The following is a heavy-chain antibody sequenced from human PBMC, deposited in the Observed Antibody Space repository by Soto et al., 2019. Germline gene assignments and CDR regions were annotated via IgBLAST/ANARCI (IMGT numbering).Heavy chain of an antibody. Sequence: GGSLRLSCAASGFTFSSYGMHWVRQAPGKGLEWVAVISYDGSNKYYADSVKGRFTISRDNSKNTLYLQMNSLRAEDTAVYYCAKDRKGSTSCYDCDYYYYYGMDVWGQGTTVTVSS. D-gene: IGHD2-2*01. J-gene: IGHJ6*02. V-gene: IGHV3-30*18. CDR3: AKDRKGSTSCYDCDYYYYYGMDV. CDR2: ISYDGSNK. CDR1: GFTFSSYG.